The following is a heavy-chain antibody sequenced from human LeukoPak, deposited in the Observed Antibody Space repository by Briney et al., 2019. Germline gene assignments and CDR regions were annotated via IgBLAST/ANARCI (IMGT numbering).Heavy chain of an antibody. J-gene: IGHJ4*02. CDR3: ARYPSDQYYFDY. CDR1: GFTVSSNY. Sequence: GGSLRLSCAASGFTVSSNYMSWVRQAPGKGLECVSVIYSGGSTYYADSVKGRFIISRDNSKNTLYLQMNSLRAEDTAVYYCARYPSDQYYFDYWGQGTLVTVSS. V-gene: IGHV3-53*01. CDR2: IYSGGST.